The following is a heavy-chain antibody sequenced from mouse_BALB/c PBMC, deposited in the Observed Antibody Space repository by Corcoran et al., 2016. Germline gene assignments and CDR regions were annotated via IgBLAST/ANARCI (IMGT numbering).Heavy chain of an antibody. CDR1: GYTFTSYV. CDR3: ARSYYYGSSLYWYFDV. CDR2: INPYNDGT. V-gene: IGHV1S136*01. Sequence: EVQLQQSGPELVKPGASVKMSCKASGYTFTSYVMHWVKQKPGQGLEWIGYINPYNDGTKYNEKFKGKATLTSDKSSSTAYMELSSLTSEDSAVYYCARSYYYGSSLYWYFDVWGAGTTVTVSS. D-gene: IGHD1-1*01. J-gene: IGHJ1*01.